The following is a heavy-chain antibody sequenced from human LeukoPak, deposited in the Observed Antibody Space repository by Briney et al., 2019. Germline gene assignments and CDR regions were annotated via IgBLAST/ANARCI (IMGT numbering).Heavy chain of an antibody. V-gene: IGHV4-34*01. CDR2: INHSGST. CDR1: GGSFSGYY. D-gene: IGHD1-26*01. J-gene: IGHJ4*02. Sequence: SETLSLTCAVYGGSFSGYYWSWIRQPPGKGLEWIGEINHSGSTNYNPSLKSRVTISVDTSKNQFSLQLNSVTPEDTAMYYCARSGFIVGTTTFDHWGQGTLVTVSS. CDR3: ARSGFIVGTTTFDH.